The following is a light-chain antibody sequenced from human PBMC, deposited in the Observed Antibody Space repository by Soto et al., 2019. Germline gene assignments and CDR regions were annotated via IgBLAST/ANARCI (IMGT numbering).Light chain of an antibody. CDR3: QQYNSYPWT. Sequence: DIQMTQYPSPLSASVGDRVTITCRASQSISSWLAWYQQKPGKAPKLLIYDASSLESGVPSRFSGSGSGTEFTLTISSLQPDDFATYYCQQYNSYPWTFGQGTKVDIK. CDR1: QSISSW. V-gene: IGKV1-5*01. J-gene: IGKJ1*01. CDR2: DAS.